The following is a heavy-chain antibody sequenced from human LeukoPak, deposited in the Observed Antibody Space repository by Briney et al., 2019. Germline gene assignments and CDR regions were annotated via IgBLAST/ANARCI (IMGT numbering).Heavy chain of an antibody. D-gene: IGHD6-13*01. CDR1: GGSISSYY. J-gene: IGHJ4*02. CDR3: ASAATRHTADY. Sequence: SETLSLTCTVSGGSISSYYWSWIRQPPGKGLEWIGYIYYSGSTNYNPSLKSRVTISVDTSKNQFSLKLSSVTAADTAVYYCASAATRHTADYWGQGTLVTVSS. V-gene: IGHV4-59*01. CDR2: IYYSGST.